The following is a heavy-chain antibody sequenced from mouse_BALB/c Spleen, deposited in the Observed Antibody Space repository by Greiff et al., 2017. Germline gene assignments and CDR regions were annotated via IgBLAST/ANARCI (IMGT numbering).Heavy chain of an antibody. CDR2: ISSGGSYT. D-gene: IGHD2-3*01. V-gene: IGHV5-6-4*01. CDR1: GFTFSSYT. Sequence: EVHLVESGGGLVKPGGSLKLSCAASGFTFSSYTMSWVRQTPEKRLEWVATISSGGSYTYYPDSVKGRFTISRDNAKNTLYLQMSSLKSEDTAMYYCTRDPSCDGHGYFDVWGAGTTVTVSS. J-gene: IGHJ1*01. CDR3: TRDPSCDGHGYFDV.